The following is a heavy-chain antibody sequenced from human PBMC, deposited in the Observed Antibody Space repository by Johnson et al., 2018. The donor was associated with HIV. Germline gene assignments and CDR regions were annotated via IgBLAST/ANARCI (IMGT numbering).Heavy chain of an antibody. Sequence: QVQLVESGGGVVQPGRSLRLSCAASGFTFTTYAMHWVRQAPGKGLEWVAVISYDGSNKYYADSVKGRFTITRDNAKNSLYLQMNSLRAEDTAVYYCARVPSAAAGSRGGALDIWGQGTMVTVSS. CDR2: ISYDGSNK. CDR1: GFTFTTYA. D-gene: IGHD6-13*01. V-gene: IGHV3-30-3*01. CDR3: ARVPSAAAGSRGGALDI. J-gene: IGHJ3*02.